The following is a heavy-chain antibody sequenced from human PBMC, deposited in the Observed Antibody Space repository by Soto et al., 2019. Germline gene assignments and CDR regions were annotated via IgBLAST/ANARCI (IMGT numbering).Heavy chain of an antibody. V-gene: IGHV3-21*01. CDR2: INSIGSYI. CDR3: ARVGTTLMRRRIRGNHYGMDV. D-gene: IGHD3-10*01. CDR1: GFTFSSYT. J-gene: IGHJ6*02. Sequence: EVQLVESGGGLVKPGGSLRLSCAASGFTFSSYTMNWVRQAPGKGLEWVSSINSIGSYIYDVDSVKGRFTISRDNAQKSLYLEMNSLRVEDTAIYYCARVGTTLMRRRIRGNHYGMDVWGQGTTVIVSS.